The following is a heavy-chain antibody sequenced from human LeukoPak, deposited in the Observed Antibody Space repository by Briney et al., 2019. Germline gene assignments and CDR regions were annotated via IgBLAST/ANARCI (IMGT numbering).Heavy chain of an antibody. V-gene: IGHV3-48*03. Sequence: GGSLRLSCAASGFTFSTYEMNWVRQAPGKGLEWVSHISSSGSTTYYADSVKGRFTISRDNAKNSLYLQMNSRRAEDTAVYYCASPQYYFDYWGQGTLVTVSS. CDR2: ISSSGSTT. CDR1: GFTFSTYE. CDR3: ASPQYYFDY. D-gene: IGHD5-24*01. J-gene: IGHJ4*02.